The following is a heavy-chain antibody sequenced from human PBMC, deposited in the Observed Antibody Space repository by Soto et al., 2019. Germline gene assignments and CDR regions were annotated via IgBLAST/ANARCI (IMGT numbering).Heavy chain of an antibody. V-gene: IGHV4-59*08. Sequence: SETLSLTCTVSGGSISSYYWSWVRQPPGKGLEWIGYIYYSGSINYQPSLKSRVTISVDTSKNQCSLKLSSVTAADTAVYYCATYRWGMDVWGQGTTVTVSS. J-gene: IGHJ6*02. CDR3: ATYRWGMDV. CDR1: GGSISSYY. CDR2: IYYSGSI. D-gene: IGHD2-2*02.